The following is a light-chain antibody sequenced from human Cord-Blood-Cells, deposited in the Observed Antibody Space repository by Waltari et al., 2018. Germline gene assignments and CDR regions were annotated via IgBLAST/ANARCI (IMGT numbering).Light chain of an antibody. Sequence: NFMLTQPHSVSESPGKTVTISCTRSSGSIASNYVQGYQPRPGSAPTTVSYEDNQRPSGVPDRFSGSKSGTSASLAISGLQSEDEADYYCAAWDDSLNGWVFGGGTKLTVL. CDR1: SGSIASNY. CDR3: AAWDDSLNGWV. CDR2: EDN. V-gene: IGLV6-57*03. J-gene: IGLJ3*02.